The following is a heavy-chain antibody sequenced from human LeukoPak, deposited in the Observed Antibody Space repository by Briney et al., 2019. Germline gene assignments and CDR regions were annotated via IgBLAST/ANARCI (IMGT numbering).Heavy chain of an antibody. CDR2: IYYSGST. V-gene: IGHV4-31*03. CDR3: ARDRVDSRYGMDV. D-gene: IGHD6-13*01. CDR1: GGSISIGGYY. Sequence: PSETLSLTCTVSGGSISIGGYYWSWIRQHPGKGLEWIGYIYYSGSTYYNPSLKSRVTISVDTSKNQFSLKLSSVTAADTAVYYCARDRVDSRYGMDVWGQGTTVTVSS. J-gene: IGHJ6*02.